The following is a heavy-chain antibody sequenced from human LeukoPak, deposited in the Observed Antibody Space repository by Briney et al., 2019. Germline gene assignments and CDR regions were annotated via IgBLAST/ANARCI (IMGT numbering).Heavy chain of an antibody. CDR1: GYTFSGYF. CDR3: ARADSAYDFRY. Sequence: ASVKVSCKASGYTFSGYFMNWVGQAPGQGLEWMGWINPNSGGTNYAQKFQGRVTMTRDTSISTAYVELSSLRSDDTAVYYCARADSAYDFRYWGQGTLVTVSS. D-gene: IGHD5-12*01. CDR2: INPNSGGT. J-gene: IGHJ4*02. V-gene: IGHV1-2*02.